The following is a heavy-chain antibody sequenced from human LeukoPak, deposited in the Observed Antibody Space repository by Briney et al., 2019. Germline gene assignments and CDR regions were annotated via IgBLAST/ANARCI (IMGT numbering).Heavy chain of an antibody. CDR2: TYYRSKWYN. Sequence: KHSQTLSLTCAISGDSVSSNSAAWNWIRQSPSRGLEWLGRTYYRSKWYNDYAVSVKSRITINPDTSKNQFSLQLNSVTPEDTAVYYCAREKGWFGELLLFDYWGQGTLVTVSS. D-gene: IGHD3-10*01. CDR3: AREKGWFGELLLFDY. J-gene: IGHJ4*02. CDR1: GDSVSSNSAA. V-gene: IGHV6-1*01.